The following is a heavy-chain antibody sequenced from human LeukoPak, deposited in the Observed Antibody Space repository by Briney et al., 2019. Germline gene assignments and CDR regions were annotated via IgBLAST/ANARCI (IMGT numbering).Heavy chain of an antibody. Sequence: GGSLRLSCAASGFTFSSYGIHWVRQAPGKGLEWVAVISYDGSKKYYADSVKGRFTISRDNSKNTLYLQMNSLRAEDTAVYYCAKDKGAGSSSSMDVWGKGTTVTVSS. CDR2: ISYDGSKK. CDR1: GFTFSSYG. CDR3: AKDKGAGSSSSMDV. D-gene: IGHD6-13*01. V-gene: IGHV3-30*18. J-gene: IGHJ6*04.